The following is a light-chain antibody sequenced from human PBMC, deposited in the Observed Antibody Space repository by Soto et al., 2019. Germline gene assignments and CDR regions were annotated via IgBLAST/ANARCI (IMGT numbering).Light chain of an antibody. J-gene: IGLJ1*01. CDR1: SSDVGGSNY. CDR3: SSYTTSSILGYV. Sequence: QSVLNQPASVSWSPGQSITISCTGTSSDVGGSNYVSWYQQHPGKAPKLMIYDVTYRPSGVSNRFSGSKSGKTASLTISGLQAEDEADYYCSSYTTSSILGYVFGTGTKVTVL. V-gene: IGLV2-14*03. CDR2: DVT.